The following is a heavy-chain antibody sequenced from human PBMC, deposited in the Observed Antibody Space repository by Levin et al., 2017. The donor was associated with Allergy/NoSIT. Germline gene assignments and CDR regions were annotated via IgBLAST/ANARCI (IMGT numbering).Heavy chain of an antibody. Sequence: SETLSLTCAVYGGSFSGYYWSWIRQPPGKGLEWIGEINHSGSTNYNPSLKSRVTISVDTSKNQFSLKLSSVTAADTAVYYCARVRRVRGVKAIRPGYYYMDVWGKGTTVTVSS. D-gene: IGHD3-10*01. V-gene: IGHV4-34*01. CDR1: GGSFSGYY. J-gene: IGHJ6*03. CDR2: INHSGST. CDR3: ARVRRVRGVKAIRPGYYYMDV.